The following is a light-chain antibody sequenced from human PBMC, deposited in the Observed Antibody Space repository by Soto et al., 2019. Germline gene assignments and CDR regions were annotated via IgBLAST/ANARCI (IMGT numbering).Light chain of an antibody. V-gene: IGKV1-39*01. J-gene: IGKJ2*01. CDR1: QSISSY. CDR3: QQSYSTPRYT. Sequence: DIQMTQSPSSLSASVGARVTITCRASQSISSYLNRYQQKPGQAPKLLIYAASSLQSGVPSRFSGSGAGTDFSLPIRSLQPEDFATYYCQQSYSTPRYTFGQGTQLEIK. CDR2: AAS.